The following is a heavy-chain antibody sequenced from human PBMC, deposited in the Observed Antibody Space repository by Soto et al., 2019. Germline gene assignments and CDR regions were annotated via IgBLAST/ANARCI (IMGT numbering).Heavy chain of an antibody. CDR1: GYXFTRYL. CDR2: IDPSDSYT. Sequence: EXLKIYCKCSGYXFTRYLVIWVRHMPGKGLELMGMIDPSDSYTNYSPSFQFHVTISSDKSSSAYLQWSSLQASETAMYSCARHGAISMISYRGFASWGQGTLVTVSS. CDR3: ARHGAISMISYRGFAS. J-gene: IGHJ5*01. D-gene: IGHD3-22*01. V-gene: IGHV5-10-1*01.